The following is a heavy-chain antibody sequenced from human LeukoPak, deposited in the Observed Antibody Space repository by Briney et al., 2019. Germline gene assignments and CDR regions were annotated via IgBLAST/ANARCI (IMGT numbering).Heavy chain of an antibody. CDR1: GGSISSYY. CDR2: IYYSGST. D-gene: IGHD4-23*01. Sequence: SETLSLTCTVSGGSISSYYWSWIRQPPGKGLEWIGYIYYSGSTNYNPSLKSRVTISVDTSKNQFSLKLSSVTAADTAVYYCARDGYGGIDYWGQGILVTVSS. J-gene: IGHJ4*02. CDR3: ARDGYGGIDY. V-gene: IGHV4-59*01.